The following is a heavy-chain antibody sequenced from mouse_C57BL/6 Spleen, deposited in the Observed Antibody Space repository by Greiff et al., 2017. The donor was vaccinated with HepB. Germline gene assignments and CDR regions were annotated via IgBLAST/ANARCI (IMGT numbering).Heavy chain of an antibody. Sequence: VQLQQPGAELVRPGSSVKLSCKASGYTFTSYWMHWVKQRPIQGLEWIGNIDPSDSETHYNQKFKDKATLTVDKSSSTAYMQLSSLTSEDSAVYYCARGDTTPLYWYFDVWGTGTTVTVSS. D-gene: IGHD1-1*01. CDR2: IDPSDSET. J-gene: IGHJ1*03. V-gene: IGHV1-52*01. CDR3: ARGDTTPLYWYFDV. CDR1: GYTFTSYW.